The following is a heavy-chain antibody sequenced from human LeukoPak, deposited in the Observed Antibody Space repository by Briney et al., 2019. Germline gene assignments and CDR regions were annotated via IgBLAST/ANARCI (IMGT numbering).Heavy chain of an antibody. V-gene: IGHV3-21*01. J-gene: IGHJ5*02. CDR3: ARDVWVWFGESTAYNWFDP. CDR1: GFTFSSYS. D-gene: IGHD3-10*01. Sequence: GGSLRLSCAASGFTFSSYSMNWVRQAPGKELEWVSSISSSSSYIYYADSVKGRFTISRDNAKNSLYLQMNSLRAEDTAVYYCARDVWVWFGESTAYNWFDPWGQGTLVTVSS. CDR2: ISSSSSYI.